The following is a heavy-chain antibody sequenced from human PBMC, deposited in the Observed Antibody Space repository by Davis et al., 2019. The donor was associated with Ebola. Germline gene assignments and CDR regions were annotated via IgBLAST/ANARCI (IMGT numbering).Heavy chain of an antibody. Sequence: GGSLRLSCAASGFTFSSYAMSWVRQAPGKGLEWVANLDHGGSGKYYVDSVKGRFTISRDSAKNSLYLQMNSLRAEDTAIYYCARAISATEAAVTGVYFDYWGQGLLVTVSS. J-gene: IGHJ4*02. CDR3: ARAISATEAAVTGVYFDY. CDR1: GFTFSSYA. D-gene: IGHD6-13*01. CDR2: LDHGGSGK. V-gene: IGHV3-7*01.